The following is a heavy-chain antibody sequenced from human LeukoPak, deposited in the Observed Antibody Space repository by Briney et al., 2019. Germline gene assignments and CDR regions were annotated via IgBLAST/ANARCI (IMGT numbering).Heavy chain of an antibody. CDR1: GYTFTSYD. V-gene: IGHV1-8*01. D-gene: IGHD5-12*01. CDR3: ARGLGEVATISIYYYYYYMDV. J-gene: IGHJ6*03. Sequence: ASVKVSFKASGYTFTSYDINWVRQATGQGLEWMGWMNPNSGNTSYAQKFQGRVTMTRNTSISTAYMELSSLRSEDTAVYYCARGLGEVATISIYYYYYYMDVWGKGTTVTVSS. CDR2: MNPNSGNT.